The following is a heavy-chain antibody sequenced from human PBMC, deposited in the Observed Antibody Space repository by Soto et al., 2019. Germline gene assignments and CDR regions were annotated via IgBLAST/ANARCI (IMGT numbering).Heavy chain of an antibody. CDR3: TTHRTVTPSLYYYYYGMDV. D-gene: IGHD4-17*01. CDR2: IKSKTDGGTT. V-gene: IGHV3-15*01. CDR1: GFTFSNAC. Sequence: PXGFLRLSCAASGFTFSNACMSWVRQAPGKGLEWVGRIKSKTDGGTTDYAAPVKGRFTISRDDSKNTLYLQMNSLKTEDTAVYYCTTHRTVTPSLYYYYYGMDVWGQGTTVTVSS. J-gene: IGHJ6*02.